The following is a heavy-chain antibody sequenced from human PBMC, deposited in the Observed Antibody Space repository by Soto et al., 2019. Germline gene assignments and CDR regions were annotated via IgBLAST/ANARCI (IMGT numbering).Heavy chain of an antibody. Sequence: SETLSLTSAVSGDSMISNNCLIWFRQPPGKGLEWIGEIYHSGTTNYNPSLKSRVTISVDKSKNQFSLRLNSVTAADTAFYYCARGGYDSSGYYFRLDYWGQGTLVTVSS. D-gene: IGHD3-22*01. J-gene: IGHJ4*02. CDR1: GDSMISNNC. V-gene: IGHV4-4*02. CDR2: IYHSGTT. CDR3: ARGGYDSSGYYFRLDY.